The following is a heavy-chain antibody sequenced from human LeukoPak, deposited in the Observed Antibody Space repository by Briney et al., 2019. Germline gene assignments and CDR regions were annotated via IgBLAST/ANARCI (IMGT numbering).Heavy chain of an antibody. CDR1: GYTFTSYD. CDR2: MNPNSGNT. CDR3: ARGVNSSPGNWFDP. D-gene: IGHD3-10*01. Sequence: ASVKVSHKASGYTFTSYDINWVRQAPGQGLEWMGWMNPNSGNTGYAQKFQGRVTMTRDTSISTAYMELGSVRSEDTAIYYCARGVNSSPGNWFDPWGQGTLVTVSS. J-gene: IGHJ5*02. V-gene: IGHV1-8*01.